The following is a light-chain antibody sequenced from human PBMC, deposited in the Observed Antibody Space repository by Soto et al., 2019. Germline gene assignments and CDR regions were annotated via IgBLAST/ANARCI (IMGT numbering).Light chain of an antibody. CDR2: GVS. CDR3: QQYDSSRT. Sequence: EIVLTQSPGTLSLSPGERATLSCRASQSVTSRFLAWYQQKPAQPPRLLIYGVSSRAAGIPDRFSGSGSGTDFTLTITRLEPEDFAVYYCQQYDSSRTFGQGTKVAMK. CDR1: QSVTSRF. J-gene: IGKJ1*01. V-gene: IGKV3-20*01.